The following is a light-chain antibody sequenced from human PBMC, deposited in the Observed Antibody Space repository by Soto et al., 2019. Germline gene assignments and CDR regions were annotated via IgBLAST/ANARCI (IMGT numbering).Light chain of an antibody. CDR1: QTISIW. J-gene: IGKJ1*01. CDR3: QHYNSYSEA. CDR2: NAS. V-gene: IGKV1-5*03. Sequence: IHMTQSPSTLSGARIYRVTITFLPIQTISIWLACYQQKPGKAPKLLIYNASTLKSGVPSRFSCSGSGREFTLTISSLQPDDFATYYCQHYNSYSEAFGQGTKVDIK.